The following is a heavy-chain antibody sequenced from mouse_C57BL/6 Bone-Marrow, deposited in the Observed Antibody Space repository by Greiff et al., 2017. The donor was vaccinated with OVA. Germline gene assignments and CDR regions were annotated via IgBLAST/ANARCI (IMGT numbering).Heavy chain of an antibody. V-gene: IGHV1-81*01. D-gene: IGHD1-1*01. J-gene: IGHJ4*01. CDR1: GYTFTSYG. Sequence: VKLQESGAELARPGASVKLSCKASGYTFTSYGISWVKQRTGPGLEWIGEIYPRSGNTYYNEKFKGKATLTADKSSSTAYMELRSLTSEDSAVYFCARSRYYYAMDYWGQGTSVTVSS. CDR3: ARSRYYYAMDY. CDR2: IYPRSGNT.